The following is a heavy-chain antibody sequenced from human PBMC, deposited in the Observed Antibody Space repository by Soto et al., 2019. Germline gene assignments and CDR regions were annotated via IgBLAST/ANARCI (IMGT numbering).Heavy chain of an antibody. D-gene: IGHD3-3*01. J-gene: IGHJ6*02. CDR3: ARVDRLFGVVSVGMDV. CDR1: GGSFSGYY. V-gene: IGHV4-34*01. Sequence: PSETLSLTCAVYGGSFSGYYWSWIRQPPGKGLEWIGEINHSGSTNYNPSLKSRVTISVDTSKNQFSLKLSSVTAADTAVYYCARVDRLFGVVSVGMDVWGQGTTVTVSS. CDR2: INHSGST.